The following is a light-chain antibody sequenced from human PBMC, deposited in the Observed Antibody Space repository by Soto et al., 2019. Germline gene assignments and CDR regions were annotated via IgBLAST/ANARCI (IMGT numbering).Light chain of an antibody. CDR1: QSISRH. CDR2: IAS. V-gene: IGKV1-39*01. CDR3: QQTYSTPQP. J-gene: IGKJ5*01. Sequence: DIQLTQSPSSLSASLLDRVTITCRASQSISRHLNWYQQKPGKAPKLLINIASSLQSGVPSRFSGSGSGTDFTLTISNVQPEDFATYYCQQTYSTPQPFGQGTRLEIK.